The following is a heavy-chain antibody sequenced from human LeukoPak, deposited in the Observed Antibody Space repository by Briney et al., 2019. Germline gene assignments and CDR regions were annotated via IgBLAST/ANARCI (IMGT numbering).Heavy chain of an antibody. J-gene: IGHJ4*02. Sequence: GGSLRLSCAASGFTSTNYWMHWVRQAPGKGLVWVSRIDGDGSSTNYADSVKGRFTISRDNAKNTLYLQMNSLRAEDTAVYYCARGYSGYFYYWGQGTLVTVSS. CDR2: IDGDGSST. D-gene: IGHD5-12*01. V-gene: IGHV3-74*01. CDR1: GFTSTNYW. CDR3: ARGYSGYFYY.